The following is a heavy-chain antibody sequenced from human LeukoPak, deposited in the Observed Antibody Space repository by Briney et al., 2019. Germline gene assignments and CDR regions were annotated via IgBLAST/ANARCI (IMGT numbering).Heavy chain of an antibody. J-gene: IGHJ4*02. D-gene: IGHD3-22*01. Sequence: PSETLSLTCTVSGGSTSSSSFYWGWIRQPPGKGLECIGRISYSGRTYYNPSLQSRVTISVDTSKNQFSLRLSSVTAADTAVYYCAGLRAYYYDSSGYYNFDFWGQGTLVTVSS. V-gene: IGHV4-39*01. CDR2: ISYSGRT. CDR1: GGSTSSSSFY. CDR3: AGLRAYYYDSSGYYNFDF.